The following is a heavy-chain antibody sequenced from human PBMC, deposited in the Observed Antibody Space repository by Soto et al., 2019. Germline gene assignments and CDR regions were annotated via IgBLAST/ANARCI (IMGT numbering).Heavy chain of an antibody. CDR1: GFSFSSYA. CDR2: ITNSGGRA. J-gene: IGHJ4*02. CDR3: AKGEWRDN. D-gene: IGHD3-3*01. Sequence: EVQLLESGGGLVQTGGSLRVSCAASGFSFSSYAMRWVRQAPGKGLEWVSTITNSGGRAYYADSVTGWFTISRDNSKDTLYLLMNNLRAEDTAVYYCAKGEWRDNWGQGTLVTVSS. V-gene: IGHV3-23*01.